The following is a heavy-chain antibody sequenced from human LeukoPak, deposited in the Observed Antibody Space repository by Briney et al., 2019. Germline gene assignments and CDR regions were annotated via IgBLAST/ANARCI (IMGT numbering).Heavy chain of an antibody. V-gene: IGHV3-72*01. CDR3: AREAPYYYDSSGYGIDAFDI. J-gene: IGHJ3*02. CDR1: GFTFSDHY. D-gene: IGHD3-22*01. Sequence: PGGSLRLSCAASGFTFSDHYMDWVRQAPGKGLEWVGRTRNKANSYTTEYAACVKGTFTISRDDSKNSLFMQMNSLKTEDTAVYYCAREAPYYYDSSGYGIDAFDIWGKGTMVTVSS. CDR2: TRNKANSYTT.